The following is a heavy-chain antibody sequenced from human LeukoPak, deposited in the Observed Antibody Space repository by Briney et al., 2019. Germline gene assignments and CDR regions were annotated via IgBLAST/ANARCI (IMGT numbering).Heavy chain of an antibody. V-gene: IGHV3-66*01. CDR3: ARDSYRYYFDY. Sequence: GGSLRLSCAASGFTVSSNYMSWVRQAPGKGLEWVSVIYSGGSTFYADSVKGRFTISRDNSKNTLYLLMNSLRAEDTAVYYCARDSYRYYFDYWGQGTLVTVSS. CDR1: GFTVSSNY. J-gene: IGHJ4*02. CDR2: IYSGGST. D-gene: IGHD2-2*01.